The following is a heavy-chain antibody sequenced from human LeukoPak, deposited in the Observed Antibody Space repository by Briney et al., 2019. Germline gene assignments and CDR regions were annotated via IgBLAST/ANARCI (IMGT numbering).Heavy chain of an antibody. Sequence: GGSLRLSCAASGFTFSSYGMHWVRQAPGKGLEWVSAISGSGGSTYYADSVKGRFTISRDNSKNTLYLQMNSLRAEDTAVYYCAKLKPNYYYDSSPRGAFDIWGQGTMVTVSS. J-gene: IGHJ3*02. CDR3: AKLKPNYYYDSSPRGAFDI. V-gene: IGHV3-23*01. D-gene: IGHD3-22*01. CDR1: GFTFSSYG. CDR2: ISGSGGST.